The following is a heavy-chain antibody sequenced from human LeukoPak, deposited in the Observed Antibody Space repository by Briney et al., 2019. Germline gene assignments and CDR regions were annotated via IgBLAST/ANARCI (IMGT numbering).Heavy chain of an antibody. CDR3: ARAGPSSSWHQFDY. J-gene: IGHJ4*02. CDR2: IYSGGRT. CDR1: EFTFSTYA. D-gene: IGHD6-13*01. V-gene: IGHV3-66*01. Sequence: GGSLRLSCAASEFTFSTYAMHWVRQAPGKGLEWVSVIYSGGRTYYADSVKGRFTISRDNSKNTLYLQMNRLRAEDTAVYYCARAGPSSSWHQFDYWGQGTLVTVSS.